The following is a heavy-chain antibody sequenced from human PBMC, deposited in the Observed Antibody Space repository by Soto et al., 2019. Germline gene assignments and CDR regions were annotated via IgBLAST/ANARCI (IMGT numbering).Heavy chain of an antibody. CDR2: ITYDGSNK. V-gene: IGHV3-30*18. D-gene: IGHD3-3*01. CDR1: GFTFSNYG. CDR3: ANPQSVGESENSHH. Sequence: QVQLVESGGGVVQPGRSLRLSCAASGFTFSNYGIHWVRQAPGKGLEWVAVITYDGSNKYYADSVKGRFSISRDNSKNSVYLQMNSLRAVDTAVYYCANPQSVGESENSHHGGQGPLVTVSS. J-gene: IGHJ1*01.